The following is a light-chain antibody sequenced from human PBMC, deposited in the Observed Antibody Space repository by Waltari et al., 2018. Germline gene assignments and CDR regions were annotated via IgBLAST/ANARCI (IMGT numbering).Light chain of an antibody. CDR1: SSDVGGYNY. Sequence: QSAPTQPPSVSGSPGQSVTISCTGTSSDVGGYNYVSWYQQHPGKAPKLMIYGVSNRPSGVSGRLSGSKSGNTASLTISGLQAEDEADYYCCSYTTSSTYIFGAGTRLTVL. CDR3: CSYTTSSTYI. J-gene: IGLJ1*01. CDR2: GVS. V-gene: IGLV2-14*01.